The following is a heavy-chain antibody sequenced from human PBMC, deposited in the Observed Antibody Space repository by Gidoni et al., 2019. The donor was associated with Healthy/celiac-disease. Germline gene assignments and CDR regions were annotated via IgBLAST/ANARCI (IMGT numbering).Heavy chain of an antibody. CDR2: ISAYNGNT. CDR3: AREVDGSGSSEVIYDY. D-gene: IGHD3-10*01. V-gene: IGHV1-18*01. CDR1: GYTINSYG. J-gene: IGHJ4*02. Sequence: QVQLVPSGAEVKKPGASVTVSCRASGYTINSYGISWVRQAPGQGLEWRGRISAYNGNTNYAQKLQGRVTRTTDTTTSTAYMELRSLRADDTAVYYCAREVDGSGSSEVIYDYWGQGTLVTVSS.